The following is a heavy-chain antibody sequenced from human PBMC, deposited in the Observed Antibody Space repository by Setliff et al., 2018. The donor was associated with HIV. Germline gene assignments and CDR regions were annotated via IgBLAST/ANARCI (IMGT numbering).Heavy chain of an antibody. V-gene: IGHV4-39*07. D-gene: IGHD1-26*01. CDR2: IYYSGST. CDR3: ARDPSIGATGLYAFDI. Sequence: SETLSLTCTVSGGSISSSSYYWGWIRQPPGKGLEWIGSIYYSGSTYYNPSLKSRVTISEDTSKNQFSLKLSSVTAADTAVYYCARDPSIGATGLYAFDIWGQGTMVTVSS. J-gene: IGHJ3*02. CDR1: GGSISSSSYY.